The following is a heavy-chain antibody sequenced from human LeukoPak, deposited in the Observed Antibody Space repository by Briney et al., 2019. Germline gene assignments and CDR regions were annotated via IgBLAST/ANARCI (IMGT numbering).Heavy chain of an antibody. CDR1: GYTFTSHG. D-gene: IGHD2-2*01. CDR2: ISAYNGNT. V-gene: IGHV1-18*01. Sequence: ASVKVSCETSGYTFTSHGLSWVRQAPGRGLEWMGWISAYNGNTNYAQKLQGRVTMTTDTSTSTAYMELRSLRSDDTAVYYCAKDIVVVPAAKYYYYGMDVWGQGTTVTVSS. J-gene: IGHJ6*02. CDR3: AKDIVVVPAAKYYYYGMDV.